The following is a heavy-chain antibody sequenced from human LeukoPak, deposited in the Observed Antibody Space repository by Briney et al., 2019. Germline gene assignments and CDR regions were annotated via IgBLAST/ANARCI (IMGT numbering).Heavy chain of an antibody. D-gene: IGHD6-13*01. V-gene: IGHV3-21*01. CDR2: ISSSSSYI. CDR3: ARDLWNPAAAGLGYYYYYYYGMDV. Sequence: NSGGSLRLSCAASGFTVSSYSMNWVRQAPGKGLEWVSSISSSSSYIYYADSVKGRFTISRDNAKNSLYLQMNSLRAEDTAVYYCARDLWNPAAAGLGYYYYYYYGMDVWGQGTTVTVSS. J-gene: IGHJ6*02. CDR1: GFTVSSYS.